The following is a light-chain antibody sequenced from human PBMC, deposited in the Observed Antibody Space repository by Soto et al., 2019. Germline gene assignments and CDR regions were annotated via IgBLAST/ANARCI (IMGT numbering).Light chain of an antibody. CDR3: CSYAGSYTYV. CDR2: DVS. J-gene: IGLJ1*01. V-gene: IGLV2-11*01. CDR1: SSDVGGYNY. Sequence: QSALTQPRSVSGSPGQSVTISCTGTSSDVGGYNYVSWYQQHPRKAPKLMIYDVSKRPSGVPDRFSGSKSGNTASLTISGLQAEDEADYYCCSYAGSYTYVFGTGTEVTVL.